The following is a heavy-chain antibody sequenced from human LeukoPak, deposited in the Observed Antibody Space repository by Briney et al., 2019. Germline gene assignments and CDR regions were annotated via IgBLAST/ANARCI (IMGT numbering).Heavy chain of an antibody. D-gene: IGHD1-26*01. CDR2: INHSGST. CDR3: ARRGGMDYYYMDV. V-gene: IGHV4-34*01. CDR1: GGSFSGYY. J-gene: IGHJ6*03. Sequence: SETLSLTCAVYGGSFSGYYWSWIRQPPGKGLEWIGEINHSGSTNYNPSLKSRVTISVDTSKNQFSLKLSSVTAADTAVYYCARRGGMDYYYMDVWGKGTTVTVSS.